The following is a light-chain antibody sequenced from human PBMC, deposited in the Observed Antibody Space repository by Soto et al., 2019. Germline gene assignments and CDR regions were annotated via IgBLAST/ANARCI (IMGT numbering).Light chain of an antibody. V-gene: IGKV3-20*01. CDR3: QEYVISPRT. Sequence: EVALPKSRGSLSLSKRERAXLSYRASQSVRSTNLAWYQLKPGQAPRLFIYGASTRATGIPDRFSGSGSGTDFTLTISRLEPEDFAVYICQEYVISPRTFGHVARLEIK. CDR1: QSVRSTN. J-gene: IGKJ5*01. CDR2: GAS.